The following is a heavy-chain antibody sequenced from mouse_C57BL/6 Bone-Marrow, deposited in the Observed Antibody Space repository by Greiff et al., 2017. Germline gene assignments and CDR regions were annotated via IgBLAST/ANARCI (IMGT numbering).Heavy chain of an antibody. J-gene: IGHJ2*01. CDR2: IHPNSGST. D-gene: IGHD1-1*01. CDR3: ARSIYYYGSPYFDY. V-gene: IGHV1-64*01. Sequence: QVQLQQPGAELVKPGASVKLSCKASGYTFTSYWMHWVKQRPGQGLEWIGMIHPNSGSTNYNEKFKGKATLTVDKSSSTAYMQLSSLTSEDSAVYYCARSIYYYGSPYFDYWGQGTTLTVSS. CDR1: GYTFTSYW.